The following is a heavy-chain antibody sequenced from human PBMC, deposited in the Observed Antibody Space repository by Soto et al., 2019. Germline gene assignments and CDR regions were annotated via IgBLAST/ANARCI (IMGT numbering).Heavy chain of an antibody. Sequence: SETLSLTCTVSGGSISSYYWSWIRQPPGKGLEWIGYIYYSGSTNYNPSLKSRVTISVDTSKNQFSLKLSSVTAADTAVYYCARAQVLRPDFDYWGQGTLVTASS. D-gene: IGHD4-17*01. CDR2: IYYSGST. CDR1: GGSISSYY. J-gene: IGHJ4*02. CDR3: ARAQVLRPDFDY. V-gene: IGHV4-59*01.